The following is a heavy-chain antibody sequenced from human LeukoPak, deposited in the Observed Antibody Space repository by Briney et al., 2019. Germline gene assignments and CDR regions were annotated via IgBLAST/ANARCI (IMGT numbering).Heavy chain of an antibody. CDR3: ARHMYRSGGSCYFPSSLGGMDV. V-gene: IGHV4-59*08. D-gene: IGHD2-15*01. J-gene: IGHJ6*02. CDR2: IYYSGST. Sequence: PSETLSLTCTVSGGSISSYYWSWIRQPPGKGLEWIGYIYYSGSTNYNPSLKSRVTISVDTSKNQFSLKLSSVTAADTAVYYCARHMYRSGGSCYFPSSLGGMDVWGQGTTVTVSS. CDR1: GGSISSYY.